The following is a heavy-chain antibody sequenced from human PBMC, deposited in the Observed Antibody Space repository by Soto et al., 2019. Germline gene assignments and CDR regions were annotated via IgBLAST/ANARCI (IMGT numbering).Heavy chain of an antibody. Sequence: GASVKVSCTASGYTFTSYYMHWVRQAPGQGLEWMGIINPSGGSTSYAQKFQGRVTMTRDTSTSTAYLELSSLRSEDTAVYYCARGGVSHGFAPWGQGTLVTVSS. D-gene: IGHD6-13*01. V-gene: IGHV1-46*03. CDR3: ARGGVSHGFAP. CDR1: GYTFTSYY. J-gene: IGHJ5*02. CDR2: INPSGGST.